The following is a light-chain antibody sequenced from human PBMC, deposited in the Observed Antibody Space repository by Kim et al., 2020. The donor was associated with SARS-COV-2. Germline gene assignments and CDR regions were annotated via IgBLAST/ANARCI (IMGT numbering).Light chain of an antibody. Sequence: ASVGYRVPITCRASQDIANSLAWYQQKPGTVPKVLIYGASTLQSGVPSRFSGSGSGTEFTLTIGSLQTEDVATYYCQKYNSAPWTFGPGTKVDIK. V-gene: IGKV1-27*01. CDR3: QKYNSAPWT. CDR2: GAS. CDR1: QDIANS. J-gene: IGKJ1*01.